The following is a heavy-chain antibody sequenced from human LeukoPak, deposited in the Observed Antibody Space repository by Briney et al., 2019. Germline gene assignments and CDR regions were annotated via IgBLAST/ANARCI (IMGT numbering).Heavy chain of an antibody. CDR1: VGSFSGYY. V-gene: IGHV4-34*01. J-gene: IGHJ6*02. CDR3: ARARTAGWPWYYGMDV. CDR2: INHSGST. Sequence: SETLSLTCAVYVGSFSGYYWSWIRQPPGKGLEWIGEINHSGSTNYNPSLKSRVIISVDTSKNQFSLKLTSVTAADTAVYYCARARTAGWPWYYGMDVWGQGTTVTVSS. D-gene: IGHD6-19*01.